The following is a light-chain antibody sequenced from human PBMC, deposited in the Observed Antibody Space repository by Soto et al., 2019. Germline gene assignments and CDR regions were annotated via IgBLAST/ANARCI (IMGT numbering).Light chain of an antibody. J-gene: IGKJ1*01. Sequence: EIVLTQSPGTLSLSPGERATLSCRASQSVSGSYLAWYQQKPGQAPRVLIYGASSRATGIPDRFSGSGSGTDFTLTISSLEPEDVAVYYCQQYGSSPVTFGQGTKVEIK. CDR3: QQYGSSPVT. CDR1: QSVSGSY. CDR2: GAS. V-gene: IGKV3-20*01.